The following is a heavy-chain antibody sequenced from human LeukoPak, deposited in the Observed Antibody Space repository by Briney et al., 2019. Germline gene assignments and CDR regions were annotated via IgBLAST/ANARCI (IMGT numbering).Heavy chain of an antibody. CDR1: GGSISSYY. J-gene: IGHJ5*02. Sequence: PSETLSLTCTVSGGSISSYYWSWIRQPPGKGLEWIGYICYSGSTNYNPSLKSRVTISVDTSKNQFSLKLSSVTAADTAVYYCAREMAGWFDPWGQGTLVTVSS. CDR3: AREMAGWFDP. V-gene: IGHV4-59*01. D-gene: IGHD5-24*01. CDR2: ICYSGST.